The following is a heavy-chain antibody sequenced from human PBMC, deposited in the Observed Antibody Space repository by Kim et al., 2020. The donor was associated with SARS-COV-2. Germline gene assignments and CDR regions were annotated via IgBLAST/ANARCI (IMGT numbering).Heavy chain of an antibody. J-gene: IGHJ6*02. CDR2: ISGSGGST. V-gene: IGHV3-23*01. D-gene: IGHD3-10*01. Sequence: GGSLRLSCAASGFTFSSYAMNWVRQAPGKGLEWVSAISGSGGSTYYADSVKGRFTISRDNSKNTLYLQMNSLRAEDTAVYYCAKSGSSMVRLYGVDVWGQGTTVTVSS. CDR3: AKSGSSMVRLYGVDV. CDR1: GFTFSSYA.